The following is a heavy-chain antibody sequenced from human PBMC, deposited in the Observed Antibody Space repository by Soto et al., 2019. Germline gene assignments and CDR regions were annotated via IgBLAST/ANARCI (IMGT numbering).Heavy chain of an antibody. CDR1: GFTFSSYS. V-gene: IGHV3-21*01. J-gene: IGHJ4*02. CDR2: ISSSSSYI. Sequence: GGSLRLSCAASGFTFSSYSMNWVRQAPGKGLEWVSSISSSSSYIYYADSVKGRFTISRDNAKNSLYLQMNSLGAEDTAVYYCARVEGGWSEFDYWGQGTLVTVSS. CDR3: ARVEGGWSEFDY. D-gene: IGHD6-19*01.